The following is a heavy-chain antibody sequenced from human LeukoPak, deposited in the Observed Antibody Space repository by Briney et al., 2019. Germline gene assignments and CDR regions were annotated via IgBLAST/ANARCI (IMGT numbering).Heavy chain of an antibody. D-gene: IGHD3-10*01. J-gene: IGHJ5*02. CDR2: ISSSGSTI. CDR3: ARFGYGSWFDP. Sequence: GGSLRLSCTASGFVFSSYAMNWVRQAPGKGLEWVSYISSSGSTIYYADSVKGRFTISRDNAKNSLYLQMNSLRAEDTAVYYCARFGYGSWFDPWGQGTLVTVSS. CDR1: GFVFSSYA. V-gene: IGHV3-48*03.